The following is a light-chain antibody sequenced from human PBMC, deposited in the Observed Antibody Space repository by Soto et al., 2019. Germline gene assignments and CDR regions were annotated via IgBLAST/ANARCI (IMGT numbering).Light chain of an antibody. CDR3: SSYPSSETHVL. J-gene: IGLJ2*01. V-gene: IGLV2-14*03. Sequence: QSVLTQPASVSGSPGQSITISCTGTSSDVGYYNSVSWYQRHPGKVPKLIIYDVSSRPSGVSNRFSGFKSGNTASLTISGLPAEDEADYYCSSYPSSETHVLFGGGTKLTVL. CDR1: SSDVGYYNS. CDR2: DVS.